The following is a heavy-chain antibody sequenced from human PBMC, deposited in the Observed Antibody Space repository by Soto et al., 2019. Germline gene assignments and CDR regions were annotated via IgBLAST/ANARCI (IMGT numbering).Heavy chain of an antibody. J-gene: IGHJ4*02. V-gene: IGHV3-73*01. CDR3: AKDGSSAARSHFDY. CDR1: GFTFSGSA. CDR2: IRSKANSYAT. D-gene: IGHD6-6*01. Sequence: GGSLRLSCAASGFTFSGSAMHWVRQASGKGLEWVGRIRSKANSYATAYADSVKGRFTISRDNSKNTLYLQMNSLRAEDTAVYYCAKDGSSAARSHFDYWGQGTLVTVSS.